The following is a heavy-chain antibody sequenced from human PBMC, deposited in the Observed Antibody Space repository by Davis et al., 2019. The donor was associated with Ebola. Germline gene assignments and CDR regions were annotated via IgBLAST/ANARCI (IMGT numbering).Heavy chain of an antibody. Sequence: AASVKVSCKVSGYILTELSIHWVRQAPGQGLEWMGRINPNSGGTNYAQKFQGRVTMTRDTSISTAYMELSRLRSDDTAVYYCARRGSSLFELDYWGQGTLVTVSS. CDR2: INPNSGGT. CDR3: ARRGSSLFELDY. CDR1: GYILTELS. D-gene: IGHD6-13*01. V-gene: IGHV1-2*06. J-gene: IGHJ4*02.